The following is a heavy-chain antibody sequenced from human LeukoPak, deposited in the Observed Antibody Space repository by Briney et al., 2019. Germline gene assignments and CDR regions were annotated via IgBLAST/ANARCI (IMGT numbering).Heavy chain of an antibody. V-gene: IGHV1-18*01. CDR1: GYTFTSYG. CDR2: ISAYNGNT. D-gene: IGHD2-21*02. J-gene: IGHJ4*02. CDR3: ARDEGLGVTYLDY. Sequence: ASVKVSFKASGYTFTSYGISWVRQAPGQGREGMGWISAYNGNTNYAQKLQGRVTITTDTSTSTAYMELRSLRSDDTAVYHCARDEGLGVTYLDYWGQGTLVTVSS.